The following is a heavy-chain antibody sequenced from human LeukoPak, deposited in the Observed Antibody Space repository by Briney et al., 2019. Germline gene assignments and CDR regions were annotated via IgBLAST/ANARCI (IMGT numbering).Heavy chain of an antibody. CDR2: ISAYNGNT. D-gene: IGHD6-19*01. Sequence: ASVKVSCKASGYTFTSYGISWVRQAPGQGLEWMGWISAYNGNTNYAQKLQGRVTMTIDTSTSTAYMELRRLRSDDTAVYYCARDSSGWYPKSFDYWGQGTLVTVSS. CDR1: GYTFTSYG. CDR3: ARDSSGWYPKSFDY. J-gene: IGHJ4*02. V-gene: IGHV1-18*01.